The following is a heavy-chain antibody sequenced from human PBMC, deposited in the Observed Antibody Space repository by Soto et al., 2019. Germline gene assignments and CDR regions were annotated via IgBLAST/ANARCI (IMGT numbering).Heavy chain of an antibody. CDR3: ASFRLLWFGELYALYYGMDV. Sequence: SETLSLTCAVSGGSISSSNWWSWVRQPPGKGLEWIGEIYHSGSTNYNPSLKSRVTISVDKSKNQFSLKLSSVTAADTAVYYCASFRLLWFGELYALYYGMDVWGQGTTVTVSS. CDR2: IYHSGST. CDR1: GGSISSSNW. D-gene: IGHD3-10*01. J-gene: IGHJ6*02. V-gene: IGHV4-4*02.